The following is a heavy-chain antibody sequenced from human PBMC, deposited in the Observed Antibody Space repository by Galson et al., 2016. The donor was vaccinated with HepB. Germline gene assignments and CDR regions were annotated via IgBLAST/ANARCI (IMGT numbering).Heavy chain of an antibody. D-gene: IGHD5-18*01. CDR3: ARDLLPPRQQYSHGYVVWYYGMGV. J-gene: IGHJ6*02. CDR1: GFTFSNYA. CDR2: ISFDGGNK. V-gene: IGHV3-30*04. Sequence: SLRLSCAASGFTFSNYAIHWVRQAPGKGLEWVAVISFDGGNKYYADSVKGRFTISRDNSKNTLYMQMNSLRAEDTAVYYCARDLLPPRQQYSHGYVVWYYGMGVWGQGTTVIVSS.